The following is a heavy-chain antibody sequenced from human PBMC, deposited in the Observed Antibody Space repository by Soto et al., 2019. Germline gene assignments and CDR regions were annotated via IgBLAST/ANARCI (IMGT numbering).Heavy chain of an antibody. D-gene: IGHD5-18*01. CDR2: VSYDEITK. CDR1: GFTFSSYG. CDR3: AKPLGLLRRAMAQGSDY. V-gene: IGHV3-30*18. Sequence: GGSLRLSCAASGFTFSSYGMNWVRQAPGKGLEWVAVVSYDEITKYYADSVKGRFTISRDNSKNTVYLQMNSLRPEDTAVYYCAKPLGLLRRAMAQGSDYWGRGTMGTVSS. J-gene: IGHJ4*02.